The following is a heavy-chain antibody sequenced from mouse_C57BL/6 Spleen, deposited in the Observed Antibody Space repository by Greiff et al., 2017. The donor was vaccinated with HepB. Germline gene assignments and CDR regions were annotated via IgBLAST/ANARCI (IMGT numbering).Heavy chain of an antibody. V-gene: IGHV7-3*01. D-gene: IGHD1-1*01. CDR2: IRNKANGYTT. CDR1: GFTFTDYY. Sequence: EVQLQESGGGLVQPGGSLSLSCAASGFTFTDYYMSWVRQPPGKALEWLGFIRNKANGYTTEYSASVKGRFTISRDNSQSILYLQMNALRAEDSATYYCARSPYYGSSLDYWGQGTTLTVSS. J-gene: IGHJ2*01. CDR3: ARSPYYGSSLDY.